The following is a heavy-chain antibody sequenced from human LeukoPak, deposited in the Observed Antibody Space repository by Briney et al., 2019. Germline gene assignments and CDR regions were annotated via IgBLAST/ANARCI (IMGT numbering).Heavy chain of an antibody. CDR1: GFTFSNYW. Sequence: GGSLRLSCAASGFTFSNYWIHWVRQAPGKGLVWVSRIDNAGSITTYADSVKGRFTISRDNSKNTLYLQMNSLRAEDTAVYYCARDQGGPFAFDIWGQGTMVTVSS. J-gene: IGHJ3*02. V-gene: IGHV3-74*03. CDR3: ARDQGGPFAFDI. CDR2: IDNAGSIT.